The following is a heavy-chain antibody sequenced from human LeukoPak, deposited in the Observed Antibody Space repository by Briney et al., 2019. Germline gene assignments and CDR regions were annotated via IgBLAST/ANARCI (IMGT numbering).Heavy chain of an antibody. CDR2: ISSSSSTI. D-gene: IGHD3-22*01. V-gene: IGHV3-48*01. CDR3: ARDSPYYDSSGAFDI. CDR1: GFTFSSYS. Sequence: GGSLRLSCAASGFTFSSYSMNWVRQAPGKGLEWVSYISSSSSTIYYADSVKGRFTISRDNAKNSLYLQMNSLRAEATAVYYCARDSPYYDSSGAFDIWGQGTMVTVSS. J-gene: IGHJ3*02.